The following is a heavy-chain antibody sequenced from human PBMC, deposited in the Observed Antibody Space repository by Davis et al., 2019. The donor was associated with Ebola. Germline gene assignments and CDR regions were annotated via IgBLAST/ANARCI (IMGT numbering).Heavy chain of an antibody. CDR2: IKQDGSEK. J-gene: IGHJ4*02. D-gene: IGHD1-26*01. CDR1: GFSFSHYY. V-gene: IGHV3-7*01. Sequence: GSSLKISCEASGFSFSHYYMTWVRQAPGKGLEWVANIKQDGSEKYYADSVRGRFTISRDTARKSLYLQLNSLRTEDAAVYYCARAGISPWGYFDYWGKGILVIVSS. CDR3: ARAGISPWGYFDY.